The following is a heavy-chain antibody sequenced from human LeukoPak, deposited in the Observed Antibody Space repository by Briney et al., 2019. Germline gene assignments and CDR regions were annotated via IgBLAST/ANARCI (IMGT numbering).Heavy chain of an antibody. V-gene: IGHV1-2*02. CDR2: INPNSGGT. Sequence: ASVTVSCTASGYTFTGYYMHWVRQAPGQGLEWMGWINPNSGGTNYAQKFQGRVTMTRDTSISTAYMELSRLRSDDTAVYYCARDPIIVGATHPFDYWGQGTLVTVSS. D-gene: IGHD1-26*01. CDR1: GYTFTGYY. J-gene: IGHJ4*02. CDR3: ARDPIIVGATHPFDY.